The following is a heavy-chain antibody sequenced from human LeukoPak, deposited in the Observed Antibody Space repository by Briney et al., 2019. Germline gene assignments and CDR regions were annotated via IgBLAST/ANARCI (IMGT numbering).Heavy chain of an antibody. CDR2: ITNRGGST. CDR1: GFTFSRYA. CDR3: AKTRSIEYTYGKFDY. Sequence: GGSLRLSCAASGFTFSRYAMSWVRQAPGKGLEWVSGITNRGGSTYYADSVKGRFTISRDNSKNTLYLQMNSLRADDTAVYYCAKTRSIEYTYGKFDYWGQGTLVTVSS. V-gene: IGHV3-23*01. J-gene: IGHJ4*02. D-gene: IGHD5-18*01.